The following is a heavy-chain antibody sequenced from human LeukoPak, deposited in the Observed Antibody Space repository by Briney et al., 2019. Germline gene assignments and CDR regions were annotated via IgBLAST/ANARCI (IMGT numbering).Heavy chain of an antibody. CDR1: GGSFSGYY. D-gene: IGHD3-3*01. V-gene: IGHV4-34*01. CDR3: AGCITIFGVVIGGWFDP. Sequence: SETLSLTCAVYGGSFSGYYWSWIRQPPGKGLEWIGEINHSGSTNYNPSLKSRVTISVDTSKNQFSLKLSSVTAADTAVYYCAGCITIFGVVIGGWFDPWGQGTLVTVSS. J-gene: IGHJ5*02. CDR2: INHSGST.